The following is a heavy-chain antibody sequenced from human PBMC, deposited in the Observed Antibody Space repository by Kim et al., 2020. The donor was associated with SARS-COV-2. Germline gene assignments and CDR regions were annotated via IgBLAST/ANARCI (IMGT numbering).Heavy chain of an antibody. CDR1: GFTFSSYA. J-gene: IGHJ6*02. Sequence: GGSLRLSCAASGFTFSSYAMSWVRQAPGKGLEWVSAISGSGGSTYYADSVKGRFTISRDNSKNTLYLQMNSLRAEDTAVYYCAKETFKAPPITMVRGVIPGMDLWGQGTTVTVSS. CDR3: AKETFKAPPITMVRGVIPGMDL. V-gene: IGHV3-23*01. CDR2: ISGSGGST. D-gene: IGHD3-10*01.